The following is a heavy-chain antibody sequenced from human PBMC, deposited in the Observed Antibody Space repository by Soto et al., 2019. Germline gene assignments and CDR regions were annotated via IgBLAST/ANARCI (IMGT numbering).Heavy chain of an antibody. CDR1: GFTFSTYS. CDR3: AKDQDCTSGSCFPSDMDV. J-gene: IGHJ6*03. CDR2: ISSSSGTI. V-gene: IGHV3-48*01. D-gene: IGHD2-15*01. Sequence: GSLRLSCAVSGFTFSTYSMNWVRQAPGKGLEWVSYISSSSGTIYYADSVKGRFTISRDNSKNSLFLQMSSLRAEDTAVYYCAKDQDCTSGSCFPSDMDVWGRGTTVTVAS.